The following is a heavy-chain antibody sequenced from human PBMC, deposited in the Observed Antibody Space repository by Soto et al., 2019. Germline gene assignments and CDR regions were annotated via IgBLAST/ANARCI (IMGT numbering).Heavy chain of an antibody. CDR1: GGSISSSNW. CDR2: IYHSGST. V-gene: IGHV4-4*02. D-gene: IGHD6-13*01. CDR3: ARVDGSWSGGYFDY. J-gene: IGHJ4*02. Sequence: PSETLSLTCAVSGGSISSSNWWSWVRQPPGKGLEWIGEIYHSGSTNYNPSLKSRVTISVDKSKNQFSLKLSSVTAADTAVYYCARVDGSWSGGYFDYWGQGTLVTVSS.